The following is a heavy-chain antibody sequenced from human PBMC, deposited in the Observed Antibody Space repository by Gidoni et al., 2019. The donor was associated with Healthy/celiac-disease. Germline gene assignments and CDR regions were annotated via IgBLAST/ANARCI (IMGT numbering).Heavy chain of an antibody. CDR3: AKGGGYCSGGSCYRGKFDY. CDR1: GFTFSSYD. V-gene: IGHV3-23*01. Sequence: EVQLLESGGGLVQPGGSLRLSCAASGFTFSSYDMSWVRQAPGKGLEWVSAISGSGGSTYYADSVKGRFTISRDNSKNTLYLQMNSLRAEDTAVYYCAKGGGYCSGGSCYRGKFDYWGQGTLVTVSS. D-gene: IGHD2-15*01. J-gene: IGHJ4*02. CDR2: ISGSGGST.